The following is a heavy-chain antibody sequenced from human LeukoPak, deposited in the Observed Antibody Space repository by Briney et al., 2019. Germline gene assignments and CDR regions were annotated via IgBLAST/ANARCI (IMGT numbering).Heavy chain of an antibody. CDR1: GFTFSSYW. Sequence: PGGSLRLSCAPSGFTFSSYWMHWVRQAPGKGLVWVSRINTDGSTITYADYVKGRFTISRDNAKNTLYLQMNSLRAEDTAVYFCARERKSSTSMDYWGQGTLVTVSS. CDR2: INTDGSTI. J-gene: IGHJ4*02. CDR3: ARERKSSTSMDY. D-gene: IGHD2-2*01. V-gene: IGHV3-74*01.